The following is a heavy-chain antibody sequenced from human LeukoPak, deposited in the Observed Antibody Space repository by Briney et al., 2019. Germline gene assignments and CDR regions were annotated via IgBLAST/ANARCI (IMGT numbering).Heavy chain of an antibody. CDR3: AKSLSSGFYYLDSFFDY. D-gene: IGHD3-22*01. Sequence: GGSLRLSCAASGFTFSRYGINWVRQAPGKGLEWVSAISGSGDNTYYADSVQGRFTISRDNSKNTLYLQMNSLRAEDTAVYYCAKSLSSGFYYLDSFFDYWGQGTLVTVSS. J-gene: IGHJ4*02. CDR1: GFTFSRYG. CDR2: ISGSGDNT. V-gene: IGHV3-23*01.